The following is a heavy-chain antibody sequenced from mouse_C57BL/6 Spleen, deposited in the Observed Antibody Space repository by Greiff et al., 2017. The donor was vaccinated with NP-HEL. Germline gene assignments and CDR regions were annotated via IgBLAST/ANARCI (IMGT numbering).Heavy chain of an antibody. J-gene: IGHJ4*01. CDR2: IYPGSGST. CDR1: GYTFTSYW. CDR3: AREDDYYGYGDGQYYYAMDY. Sequence: QVQLQQPGAELVKPGASVKMSCKASGYTFTSYWITWVKQRPGQGLEWIGDIYPGSGSTNYNEKFKSKATLTVDTSSSTAYMQLSSLTSEDSAVYYCAREDDYYGYGDGQYYYAMDYWGQGTSVTVSS. D-gene: IGHD2-2*01. V-gene: IGHV1-55*01.